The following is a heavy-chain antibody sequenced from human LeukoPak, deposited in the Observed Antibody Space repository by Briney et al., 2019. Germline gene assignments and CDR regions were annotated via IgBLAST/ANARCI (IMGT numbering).Heavy chain of an antibody. V-gene: IGHV3-30*02. J-gene: IGHJ3*02. Sequence: GGSLRLSCAASGFTFSSYGMHWVRQAPGKGLEWVAFIRYDGSNKYYADSVKGRFTISRDNSKNTLYLQMNSLRAEDTAVYYCARDSGYSYGTYAFDIWGQGTMVTVSS. CDR3: ARDSGYSYGTYAFDI. D-gene: IGHD5-18*01. CDR1: GFTFSSYG. CDR2: IRYDGSNK.